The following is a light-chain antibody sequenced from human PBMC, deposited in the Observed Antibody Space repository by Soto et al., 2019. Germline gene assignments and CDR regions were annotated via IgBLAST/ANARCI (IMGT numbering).Light chain of an antibody. CDR3: HQSYSTLT. V-gene: IGKV1-39*01. J-gene: IGKJ3*01. CDR2: AAS. CDR1: QSISSY. Sequence: DIQMTQSPSSLSASVGDRVTITCRASQSISSYLNWYQQKPGKAPKLLIHAASSLQSGVPSRFSDTGSGTDFTRTISSLQPEDFATYYCHQSYSTLTFGPGTKVDIK.